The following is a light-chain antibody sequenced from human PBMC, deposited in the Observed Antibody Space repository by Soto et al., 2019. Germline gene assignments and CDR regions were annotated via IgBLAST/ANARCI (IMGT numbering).Light chain of an antibody. CDR1: QSVATN. V-gene: IGKV3-15*01. Sequence: IVMTQSPVTLSMSLGDRATLSCRASQSVATNVAWYQQKPGQAPRLLIYGASIWASGVPARFSGSGSGTDFTLTIDSLQSEDVAAFYCHQDNTGLLTFGRGTRVDV. J-gene: IGKJ3*01. CDR2: GAS. CDR3: HQDNTGLLT.